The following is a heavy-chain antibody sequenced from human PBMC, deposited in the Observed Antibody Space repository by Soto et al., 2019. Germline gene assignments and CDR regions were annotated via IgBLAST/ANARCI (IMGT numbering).Heavy chain of an antibody. CDR1: GFSLSGSGIR. CDR2: IDWEDAK. CDR3: ARAFYGMDG. V-gene: IGHV2-70*04. Sequence: SGPTLVNPTQTLTLTCTVSGFSLSGSGIRVTWIRQPPGKALDWLSRIDWEDAKLYSTSLKTRLTISKDTSKNQVVLTRTNVEPADTGTYYCARAFYGMDGGGQGNTVTVSS. J-gene: IGHJ6*02.